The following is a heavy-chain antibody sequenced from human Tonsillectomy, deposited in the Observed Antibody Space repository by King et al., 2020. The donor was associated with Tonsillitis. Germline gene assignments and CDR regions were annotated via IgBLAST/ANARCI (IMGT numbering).Heavy chain of an antibody. CDR3: AKGVGAIDL. CDR2: ISGSGGST. D-gene: IGHD1-26*01. Sequence: VQLVESGGGLVQPGGSLRLSCAASGVTFSSYAMSWVRQAPGKGLEWVSSISGSGGSTYYADSVKGRFTLSRDKSKNTAYLQMNSLRAEDTAVYHCAKGVGAIDLWGQGTLVTVSS. CDR1: GVTFSSYA. J-gene: IGHJ5*02. V-gene: IGHV3-23*04.